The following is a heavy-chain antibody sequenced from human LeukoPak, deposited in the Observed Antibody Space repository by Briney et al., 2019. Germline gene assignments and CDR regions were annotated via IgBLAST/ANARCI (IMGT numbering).Heavy chain of an antibody. V-gene: IGHV5-51*01. CDR2: IYPDDPDP. CDR3: VRVAKVLPNYYFYYLDV. CDR1: GYSFAKYW. D-gene: IGHD5-24*01. Sequence: KSGESLKISCKGSGYSFAKYWIGGVRQRPGKGLEFMGIIYPDDPDPRYSPSFRGQVTISVDRSINTAYLQWRSLKASDTAIYFCVRVAKVLPNYYFYYLDVWGLGTPVTVSS. J-gene: IGHJ6*03.